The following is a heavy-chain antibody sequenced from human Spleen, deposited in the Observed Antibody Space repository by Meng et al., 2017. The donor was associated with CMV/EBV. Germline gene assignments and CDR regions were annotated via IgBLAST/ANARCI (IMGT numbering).Heavy chain of an antibody. J-gene: IGHJ4*02. CDR3: ARTVGGNNDY. D-gene: IGHD6-19*01. CDR2: TYYMSNWYN. CDR1: GDSVSSNSAA. Sequence: SQTLSLTCAISGDSVSSNSAAWNWIRQSPSRGLEWLGRTYYMSNWYNDYELSVKSRITINPDTSKNQFTLQLNSMTPEDTAGYYFARTVGGNNDYWGQGTMVTVSS. V-gene: IGHV6-1*01.